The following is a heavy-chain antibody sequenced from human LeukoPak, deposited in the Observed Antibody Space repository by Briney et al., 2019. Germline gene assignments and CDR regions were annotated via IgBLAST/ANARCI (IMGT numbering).Heavy chain of an antibody. V-gene: IGHV4-59*12. J-gene: IGHJ4*02. Sequence: SETLSLTCTVSGGSISSYYWSWIRQPPGKGLEGIGYIYYSGSTNYNPSLKSRVTISVDESKNQFSLKLSSVTAADTAVYYCAGRTWTHLDYWGQGTLVTVSS. CDR2: IYYSGST. CDR3: AGRTWTHLDY. CDR1: GGSISSYY. D-gene: IGHD3/OR15-3a*01.